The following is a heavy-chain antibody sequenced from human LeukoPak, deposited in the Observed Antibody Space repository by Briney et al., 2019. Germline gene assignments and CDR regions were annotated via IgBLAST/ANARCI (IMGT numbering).Heavy chain of an antibody. CDR3: ARGIYCSSTSCYSYNWFDP. D-gene: IGHD2-2*01. CDR2: INHSGST. J-gene: IGHJ5*02. V-gene: IGHV4-34*01. Sequence: SETLSLTCAVYGVSFSGYYWSWIRQPPGKGLEWIGEINHSGSTNYNPSLKSRVTISVDTSKNQFSLKLSYVTAADTAVYYCARGIYCSSTSCYSYNWFDPWGQGTLVTVSS. CDR1: GVSFSGYY.